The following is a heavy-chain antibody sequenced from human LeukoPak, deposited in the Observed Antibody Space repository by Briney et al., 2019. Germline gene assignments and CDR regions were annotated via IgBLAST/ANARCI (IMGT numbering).Heavy chain of an antibody. CDR1: GFTFSSYG. V-gene: IGHV3-30*02. D-gene: IGHD6-13*01. Sequence: GGSLRLSCAASGFTFSSYGMHWVRQASGKGLEWVAFIHYDRSDKYYADSVKGRFTISRDNSKNNLYLQMNSLRTEDTAVYYCAKRGEGVSNAWYMNNWFDPWGQGTLVTVSS. CDR3: AKRGEGVSNAWYMNNWFDP. J-gene: IGHJ5*02. CDR2: IHYDRSDK.